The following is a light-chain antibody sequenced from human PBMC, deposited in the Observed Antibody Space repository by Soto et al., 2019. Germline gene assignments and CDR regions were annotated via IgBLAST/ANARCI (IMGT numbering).Light chain of an antibody. CDR1: QRISSN. CDR2: GAS. V-gene: IGKV3-15*01. J-gene: IGKJ2*01. Sequence: EIVLTQSPATVSVSPGERVTLSCRASQRISSNLAWYQQKPGQAPRLLIYGASTRATGIPAGFSGSGSETEFTLTISSLQSEDFAVYYCQQYNNWPPYTFGQGTKLEIK. CDR3: QQYNNWPPYT.